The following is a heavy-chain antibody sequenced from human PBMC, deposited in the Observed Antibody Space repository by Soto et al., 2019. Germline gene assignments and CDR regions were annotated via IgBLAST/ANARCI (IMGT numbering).Heavy chain of an antibody. D-gene: IGHD3-10*01. CDR2: ISASDGST. CDR1: GYAFSFG. Sequence: ASVKVSCKASGYAFSFGFSWVRQAPGQGLEWMGWISASDGSTNSAQKFRGRISLTTDTYTNTAYLDLLSLTSDDTAVYFCATDYFGSGSYYRFDNWGQGTLVTVSS. J-gene: IGHJ4*02. CDR3: ATDYFGSGSYYRFDN. V-gene: IGHV1-18*01.